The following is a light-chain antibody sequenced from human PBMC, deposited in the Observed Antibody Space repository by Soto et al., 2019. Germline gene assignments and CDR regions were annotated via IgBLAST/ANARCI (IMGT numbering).Light chain of an antibody. Sequence: ASQSFSSSYLAWYQQKPGQAPRLLIYETSSRATGIPDRFSGSGSQTDFTLTISRLEPEDFVVYYCQQYGTSPRTFGQGTKVDIK. J-gene: IGKJ1*01. CDR1: QSFSSSY. CDR3: QQYGTSPRT. CDR2: ETS. V-gene: IGKV3-20*01.